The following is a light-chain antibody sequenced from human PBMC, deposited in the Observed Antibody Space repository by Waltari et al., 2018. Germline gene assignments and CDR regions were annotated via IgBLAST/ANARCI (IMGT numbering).Light chain of an antibody. V-gene: IGKV3-15*01. CDR3: QQYNNWPSMYT. J-gene: IGKJ2*01. CDR2: DAS. Sequence: EIVMTQSPATLSVSQGERATLSCRAIQSVSNNLAWYQQKPGQAPRLLISDASTRATGVPARFSGSGSGTDFTLTISSLQSEDFAIYYCQQYNNWPSMYTFGQGTKLEIK. CDR1: QSVSNN.